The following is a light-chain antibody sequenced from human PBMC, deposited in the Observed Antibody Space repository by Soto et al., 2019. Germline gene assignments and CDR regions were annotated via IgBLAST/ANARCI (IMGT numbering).Light chain of an antibody. Sequence: DIQMTQSPSTLSASVGDRVTITCRASQSISSWLAWYQQKPGKAPKLLIYDASSLESGVPSRFSGSGSGTEFNLTISSLQPDEFATYYCQQYNSYSTFGQGTKLEIK. CDR1: QSISSW. CDR2: DAS. V-gene: IGKV1-5*01. J-gene: IGKJ2*01. CDR3: QQYNSYST.